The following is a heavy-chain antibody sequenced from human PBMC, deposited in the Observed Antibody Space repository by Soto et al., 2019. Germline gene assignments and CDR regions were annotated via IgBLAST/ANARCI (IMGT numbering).Heavy chain of an antibody. Sequence: PWGSLRLSCAASGFTFSSYAMSCVRQAPGKGLEWVSAISGSGGSTYYADSVKGRFTISRDNSKNTLYLQMNSLRAEDTAVYYCAKDGGVAYGMDVWGQGTTVTVSS. D-gene: IGHD2-15*01. CDR1: GFTFSSYA. CDR3: AKDGGVAYGMDV. V-gene: IGHV3-23*01. J-gene: IGHJ6*02. CDR2: ISGSGGST.